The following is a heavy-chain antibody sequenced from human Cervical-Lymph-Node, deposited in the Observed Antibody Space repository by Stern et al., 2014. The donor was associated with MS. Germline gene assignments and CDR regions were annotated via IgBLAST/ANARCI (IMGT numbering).Heavy chain of an antibody. CDR1: GYTFTSYG. Sequence: VQLVESGAEVKKPGASVKVSCETSGYTFTSYGISWIRQVPGQGLEWMGWVSTYNGGTNFSQKFQGRVTMTTDSSTNSVHMELRSLRSDDTAVYFCARDRWGSHDIGGTYYRYWGQGTPITVSS. CDR2: VSTYNGGT. CDR3: ARDRWGSHDIGGTYYRY. V-gene: IGHV1-18*01. J-gene: IGHJ4*02. D-gene: IGHD3-22*01.